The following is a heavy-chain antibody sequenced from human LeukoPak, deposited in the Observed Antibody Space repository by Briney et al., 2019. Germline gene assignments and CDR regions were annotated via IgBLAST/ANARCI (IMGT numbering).Heavy chain of an antibody. CDR2: MNPDSGNT. V-gene: IGHV1-8*02. CDR3: ARGYSSGWYFGY. J-gene: IGHJ4*02. D-gene: IGHD6-19*01. Sequence: GASVKVSCKSSGYTFTDYDINWVRQAAGQGLEWMGWMNPDSGNTGYAQKFQGRVTMTRDTSTNTAYMELSSLRSEDTAVYYCARGYSSGWYFGYWGQGTLVTVSS. CDR1: GYTFTDYD.